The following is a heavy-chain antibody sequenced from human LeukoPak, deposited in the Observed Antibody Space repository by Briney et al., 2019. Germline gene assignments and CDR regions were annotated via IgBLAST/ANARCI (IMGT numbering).Heavy chain of an antibody. CDR3: ARGVYIAAAQYAY. CDR1: GGSISSYY. J-gene: IGHJ4*02. CDR2: IYYSGTT. D-gene: IGHD6-13*01. Sequence: PSETLSLICTVSGGSISSYYWSWIRQPPGKGLEWIGYIYYSGTTNYNPSLKSRVTISVDTSKNQFSPKLSSVTAADTAVYYCARGVYIAAAQYAYWGQGTLVTVSS. V-gene: IGHV4-59*01.